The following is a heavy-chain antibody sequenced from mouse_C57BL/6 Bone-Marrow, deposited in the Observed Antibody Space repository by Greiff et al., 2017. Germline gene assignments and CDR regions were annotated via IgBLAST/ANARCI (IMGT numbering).Heavy chain of an antibody. CDR2: ISSGGDYI. Sequence: EVKLVESGAGLVKPGGSLKLSCAASGFTFSSYAMSWVRQTPEKRLEWVAYISSGGDYIYYADTVKGRFTLSRDNARNTLYLQMSSLKSENTAMYYCTRDYDYDVRGRRAMDYWGQGTSVTVSS. CDR3: TRDYDYDVRGRRAMDY. D-gene: IGHD2-4*01. V-gene: IGHV5-9-1*02. CDR1: GFTFSSYA. J-gene: IGHJ4*01.